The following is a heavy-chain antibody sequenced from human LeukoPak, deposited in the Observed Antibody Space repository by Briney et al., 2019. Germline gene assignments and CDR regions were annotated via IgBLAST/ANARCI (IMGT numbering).Heavy chain of an antibody. J-gene: IGHJ3*01. CDR2: IYGDGST. CDR3: ARDKDSRTNHAKIRYDV. V-gene: IGHV4-59*01. Sequence: SETLSLTCTVSGGSITSYYWTWIRQPPGKGLEWIGFIYGDGSTKYNPSLKSRVTMSVDTSKNQFSLKLSSATAADSAVYYCARDKDSRTNHAKIRYDVWGQGTTVTVSS. CDR1: GGSITSYY. D-gene: IGHD1-26*01.